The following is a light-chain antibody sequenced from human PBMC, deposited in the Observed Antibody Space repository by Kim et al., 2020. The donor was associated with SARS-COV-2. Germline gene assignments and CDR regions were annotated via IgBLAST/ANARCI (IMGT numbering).Light chain of an antibody. CDR3: QQYDNRPYT. CDR2: DAS. CDR1: QDISNY. V-gene: IGKV1-33*01. J-gene: IGKJ2*01. Sequence: SASVGDRVTISCQSSQDISNYLNWYQQKPGKAPKLLIYDASNLETGVPSRFSGSVSGTDFTFTISSLQPEDIATYYCQQYDNRPYTFGQGTKLEI.